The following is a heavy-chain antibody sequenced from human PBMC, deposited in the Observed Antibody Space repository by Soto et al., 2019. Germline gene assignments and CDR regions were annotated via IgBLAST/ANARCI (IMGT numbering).Heavy chain of an antibody. V-gene: IGHV3-23*01. J-gene: IGHJ4*02. CDR2: ISGSGGST. CDR1: GFTFSSYA. Sequence: EVQLLESGGGLVQPGGSLRLSCAASGFTFSSYAMSWVRQAPGRGLEWVSAISGSGGSTYYADSVKGRFTISRDNSKNTLYLQMNSLRAEDTAVYYCAKYDYGWRFVDYWGQGTLVTVSS. CDR3: AKYDYGWRFVDY. D-gene: IGHD4-17*01.